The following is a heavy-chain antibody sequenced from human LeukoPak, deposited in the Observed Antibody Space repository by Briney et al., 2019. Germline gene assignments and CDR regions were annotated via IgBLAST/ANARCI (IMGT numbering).Heavy chain of an antibody. CDR2: MNPNSGRT. CDR3: ALIAAAVDYFDY. J-gene: IGHJ4*02. CDR1: GYTLTSYD. V-gene: IGHV1-8*01. Sequence: ASVKVSCKASGYTLTSYDINWVRQATGQGLEWMGWMNPNSGRTGYAQNFQGRITIARNTSISTAYMELRSLRSDDTAVYYCALIAAAVDYFDYWGQGTLLTVSS. D-gene: IGHD6-13*01.